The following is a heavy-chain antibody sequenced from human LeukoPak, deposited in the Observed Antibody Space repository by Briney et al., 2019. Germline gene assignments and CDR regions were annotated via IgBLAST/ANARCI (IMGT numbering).Heavy chain of an antibody. J-gene: IGHJ4*02. CDR2: ISAYNGNT. V-gene: IGHV1-18*01. D-gene: IGHD3-22*01. Sequence: GASVKVSCKASGYTFTNYDISWVRQAPGQGLEWMGRISAYNGNTNYAQKLQGRVTMTTDTSTSTAYMELRSPRYDDTAVYYCARQTSTYYSADYWGQGTLVTVSS. CDR1: GYTFTNYD. CDR3: ARQTSTYYSADY.